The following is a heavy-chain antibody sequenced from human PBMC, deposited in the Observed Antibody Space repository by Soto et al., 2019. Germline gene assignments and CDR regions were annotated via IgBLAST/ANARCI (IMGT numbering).Heavy chain of an antibody. D-gene: IGHD3-22*01. V-gene: IGHV1-3*05. J-gene: IGHJ4*02. CDR3: ARGSGYYYCDDY. Sequence: QVQLVQSGAEEKKPGASVKVSCKASGYTFTSYAMHWVRQAPGQRLEWMGWINAGNGNTKYSQKFQGRVTITRDTSACTGYMELSSMRSEDTAVYYCARGSGYYYCDDYWGQGTLVTVSS. CDR2: INAGNGNT. CDR1: GYTFTSYA.